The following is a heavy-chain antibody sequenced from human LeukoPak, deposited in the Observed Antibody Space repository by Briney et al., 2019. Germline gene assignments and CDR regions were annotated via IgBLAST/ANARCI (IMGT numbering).Heavy chain of an antibody. CDR3: TTEARSRYSSGWYGRYYYYGMDV. V-gene: IGHV3-15*01. CDR2: IKSKTDGGTT. J-gene: IGHJ6*02. CDR1: GFTFSDYA. D-gene: IGHD6-19*01. Sequence: GGSLRLSCAASGFTFSDYAMSWVRQAPGKGLEWVGRIKSKTDGGTTDYAAPVKGRFTISRDDSKNTLYLQMNSLKTEDTAVYYCTTEARSRYSSGWYGRYYYYGMDVWGQGTTVTVSS.